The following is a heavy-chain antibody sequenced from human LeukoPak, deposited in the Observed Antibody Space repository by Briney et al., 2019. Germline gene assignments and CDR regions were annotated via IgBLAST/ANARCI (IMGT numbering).Heavy chain of an antibody. CDR1: GGSISSGGYY. Sequence: SETLSLTCTVSGGSISSGGYYWSWIRQHAGKGLEWIGYIYYSGSTYYNPSLKSRVTISVYTSKNQFSLKLSSVTAADTAVYYCARGSPYYDSSGYYLNWFDPWGQGTLVTVSS. CDR3: ARGSPYYDSSGYYLNWFDP. J-gene: IGHJ5*02. V-gene: IGHV4-31*03. D-gene: IGHD3-22*01. CDR2: IYYSGST.